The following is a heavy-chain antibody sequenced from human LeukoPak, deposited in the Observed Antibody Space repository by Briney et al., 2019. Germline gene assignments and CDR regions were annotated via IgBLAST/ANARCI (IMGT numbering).Heavy chain of an antibody. D-gene: IGHD2-2*01. CDR3: ARRGPLSADAFDI. Sequence: TLSLTFTVSGGSISSGSYYWSWIRPPAGKGLEWIGRIYTSRSTNYNPSLKSRVTISVDTSKNQFSLKLSSVTAADTAVYYCARRGPLSADAFDIWGQGTMVTVSS. CDR2: IYTSRST. V-gene: IGHV4-61*02. CDR1: GGSISSGSYY. J-gene: IGHJ3*02.